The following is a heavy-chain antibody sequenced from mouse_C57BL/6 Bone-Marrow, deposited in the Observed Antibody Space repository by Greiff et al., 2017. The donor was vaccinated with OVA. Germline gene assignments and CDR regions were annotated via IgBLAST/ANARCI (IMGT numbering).Heavy chain of an antibody. CDR3: STAQASYYFDY. Sequence: VQLQQSGAELVRPGASVKLSCTASGFNIKDDYMHWVKQRPEQGLEWIGWIDPENGDTEYASKFQGKATITADTSSNTASLQLSSLTSEDTAVYYCSTAQASYYFDYWGQGTTLTVPS. V-gene: IGHV14-4*01. D-gene: IGHD3-2*02. CDR1: GFNIKDDY. J-gene: IGHJ2*01. CDR2: IDPENGDT.